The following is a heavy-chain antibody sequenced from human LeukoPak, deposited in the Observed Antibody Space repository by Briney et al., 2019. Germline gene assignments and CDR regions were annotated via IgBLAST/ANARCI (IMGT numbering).Heavy chain of an antibody. CDR1: GGTFSSYA. CDR3: ARATYEDYDFWSAQDY. CDR2: IIPILGTA. Sequence: ASVKVSCKASGGTFSSYAISWVRQAPGQGLEWMGGIIPILGTANYAQKFQGRVTITADESTSTAYMELSSLRSEDTAVYYCARATYEDYDFWSAQDYWGQGTLVTVSS. D-gene: IGHD3-3*01. V-gene: IGHV1-69*13. J-gene: IGHJ4*02.